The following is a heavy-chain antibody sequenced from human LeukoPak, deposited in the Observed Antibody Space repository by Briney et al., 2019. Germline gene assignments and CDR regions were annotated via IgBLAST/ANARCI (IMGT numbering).Heavy chain of an antibody. V-gene: IGHV3-20*04. Sequence: SGGSLRLSCPAYGFTFDDYGMSWVRQAPWKGLEWVSGINWNGGSTGYADSVKGRFTISRDNAKNSLYLQMNSLRAEDTALYYCARKEYSSSTGDYWGQGTLVTVSS. J-gene: IGHJ4*02. CDR1: GFTFDDYG. D-gene: IGHD6-6*01. CDR3: ARKEYSSSTGDY. CDR2: INWNGGST.